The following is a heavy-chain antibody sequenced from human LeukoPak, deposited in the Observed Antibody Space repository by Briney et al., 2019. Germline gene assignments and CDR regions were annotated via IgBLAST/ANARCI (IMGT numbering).Heavy chain of an antibody. V-gene: IGHV1-18*01. J-gene: IGHJ4*02. D-gene: IGHD5-18*01. Sequence: ASVKVSCKASGYTFTIYGISWVRQAPGQGLEWMGWISAYNGNTNYAQKLQGRVTMTTDTSTSTAYMELRSLRSDDTAVYYCAMGADSYGNFDYWGQGTLVTVSS. CDR1: GYTFTIYG. CDR2: ISAYNGNT. CDR3: AMGADSYGNFDY.